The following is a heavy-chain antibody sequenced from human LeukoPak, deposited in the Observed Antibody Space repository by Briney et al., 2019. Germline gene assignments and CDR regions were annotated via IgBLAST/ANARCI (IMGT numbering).Heavy chain of an antibody. D-gene: IGHD5-12*01. J-gene: IGHJ4*02. V-gene: IGHV3-15*01. CDR3: ATDPIPRLPHEGY. CDR2: IKSNADGGTT. Sequence: TGGSLILSCAASGFTFSVAWMSWVRQAPGKGLEWVGRIKSNADGGTTDYAAPVKGRFTISRHDSESTLYLQMNSLKTEDTAVYYCATDPIPRLPHEGYWGQGTLVTVSS. CDR1: GFTFSVAW.